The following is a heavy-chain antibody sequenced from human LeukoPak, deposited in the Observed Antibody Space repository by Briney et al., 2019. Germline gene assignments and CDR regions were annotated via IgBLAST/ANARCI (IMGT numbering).Heavy chain of an antibody. CDR1: EFTFSTYA. V-gene: IGHV3-23*01. CDR2: ISGRGNNT. J-gene: IGHJ4*02. Sequence: GGSLRLSCAASEFTFSTYAMSWVRQAPGKGLEWVSSISGRGNNTYYADSVKGRFTISRDNSKNTLHLQMNSLRAEDTAIYYCARAYSSSWYDYWGQGTLVTVSS. D-gene: IGHD6-13*01. CDR3: ARAYSSSWYDY.